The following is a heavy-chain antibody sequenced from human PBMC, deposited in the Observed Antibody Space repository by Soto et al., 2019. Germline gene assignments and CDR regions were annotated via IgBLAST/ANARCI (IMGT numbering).Heavy chain of an antibody. Sequence: QVHLVESGGNMVQPGRSLRLSCAASGFTFGNNAMHWVRHAAGKGLEWVAQIWFDGNNKYYTDSVKGRFTISRDNLKNTVYLQMDRLRADDTAVYYCARDGQQLAPYAMDVWGQGTTVIVSS. CDR1: GFTFGNNA. V-gene: IGHV3-33*01. D-gene: IGHD6-13*01. CDR3: ARDGQQLAPYAMDV. J-gene: IGHJ6*02. CDR2: IWFDGNNK.